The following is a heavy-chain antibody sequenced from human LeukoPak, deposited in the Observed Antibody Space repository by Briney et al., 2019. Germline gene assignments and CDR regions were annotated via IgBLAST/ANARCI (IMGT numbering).Heavy chain of an antibody. CDR1: GFTFSSYG. J-gene: IGHJ4*02. D-gene: IGHD6-13*01. CDR2: IRYDGSNK. Sequence: AGGSLILSCAASGFTFSSYGMHWVRQAPGKGLEWVAFIRYDGSNKYYADSVKGRFTISRDNSKNTLYLQMNSLRAEDTAVYYCAKDRAAAAGTGRDYWGQGTLVTVSS. CDR3: AKDRAAAAGTGRDY. V-gene: IGHV3-30*02.